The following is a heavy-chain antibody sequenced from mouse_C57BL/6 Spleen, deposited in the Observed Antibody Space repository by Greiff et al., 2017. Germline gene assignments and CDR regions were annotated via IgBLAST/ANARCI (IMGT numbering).Heavy chain of an antibody. J-gene: IGHJ1*03. CDR2: IDPSDSYT. CDR3: ARFYYSNYGYFDV. CDR1: GYTFTSYW. D-gene: IGHD2-5*01. V-gene: IGHV1-69*01. Sequence: QVQLQQPGAELVMPGASVKLSCKASGYTFTSYWMHWVKQRPGQGLEWIGEIDPSDSYTNYNQKFKGKSTLTVDKSSSTAYMQLSSLTSEDSAVYYCARFYYSNYGYFDVWGTGTTGTVSS.